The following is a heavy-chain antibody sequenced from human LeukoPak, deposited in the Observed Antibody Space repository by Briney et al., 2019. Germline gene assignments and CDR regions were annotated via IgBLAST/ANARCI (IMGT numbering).Heavy chain of an antibody. J-gene: IGHJ4*02. CDR3: ARETGGNWNRIDY. CDR2: IYSGGST. V-gene: IGHV3-53*01. Sequence: GGSLRLSCAASGFTVSSNYMSWVRQAPGKGLEWVSVIYSGGSTYYADSVKGRFTISGDNSKNTLYLQMNSLRAEDTAVYYCARETGGNWNRIDYWGQGTLVTVSS. CDR1: GFTVSSNY. D-gene: IGHD1/OR15-1a*01.